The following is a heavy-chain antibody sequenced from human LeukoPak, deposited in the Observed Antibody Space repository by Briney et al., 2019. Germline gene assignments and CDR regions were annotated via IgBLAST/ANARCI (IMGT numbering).Heavy chain of an antibody. CDR1: GFPFNSYP. CDR2: IDASGRNT. J-gene: IGHJ4*02. CDR3: AKALYDSTGDGY. Sequence: GGSLRLSCAASGFPFNSYPMAWVRQAPGKGLEWVSAIDASGRNTHYAGSVKGRFSISRDNSKNTLILQMNSLRVEDTAVYYCAKALYDSTGDGYWGQGTLVTISS. V-gene: IGHV3-23*01. D-gene: IGHD7-27*01.